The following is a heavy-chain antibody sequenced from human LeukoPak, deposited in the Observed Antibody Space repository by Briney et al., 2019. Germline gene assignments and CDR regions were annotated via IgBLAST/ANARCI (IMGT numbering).Heavy chain of an antibody. CDR3: LPICSGASCYLDY. CDR2: INPDSGGT. V-gene: IGHV1-2*06. D-gene: IGHD2-2*01. Sequence: ASVTVSCTAAGYTFTGYYIHWVRQAPGQGLEWMGRINPDSGGTNYAQKFQGRVTMTRDTSISTAYMELSRLRSDDTAVYYCLPICSGASCYLDYWGQGTLVTVFS. CDR1: GYTFTGYY. J-gene: IGHJ4*02.